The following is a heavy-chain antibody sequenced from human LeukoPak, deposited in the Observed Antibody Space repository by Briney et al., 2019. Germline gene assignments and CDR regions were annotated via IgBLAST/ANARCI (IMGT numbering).Heavy chain of an antibody. V-gene: IGHV3-74*01. D-gene: IGHD3-22*01. Sequence: GGSLRLSCAASGFTFSSYWMHWVRQAPGKGLVWVSRINSDGSSTSYAASVNGRFTISRDNAKNTLYLQMNSLRAEDTAVYYCARDRGQYYYDSSGYLNYWGQGSLVTVSS. CDR1: GFTFSSYW. J-gene: IGHJ4*02. CDR3: ARDRGQYYYDSSGYLNY. CDR2: INSDGSST.